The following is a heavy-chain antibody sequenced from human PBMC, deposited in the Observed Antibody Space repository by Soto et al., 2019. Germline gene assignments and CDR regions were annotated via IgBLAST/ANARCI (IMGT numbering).Heavy chain of an antibody. CDR1: GYTLAELS. D-gene: IGHD3-3*01. CDR3: TTGQRPIRFLEWLSRYYFDF. CDR2: FDAEDAET. J-gene: IGHJ4*02. Sequence: QLQLVQSGAEVKKPGASVKVSCKVSGYTLAELSMHWVRQAPGKGLEWMGGFDAEDAETIYAQKFQRRVSMTTYTSTDTAYIELTSLRAEDSAVYYCTTGQRPIRFLEWLSRYYFDFWGQGTLVTVSS. V-gene: IGHV1-24*01.